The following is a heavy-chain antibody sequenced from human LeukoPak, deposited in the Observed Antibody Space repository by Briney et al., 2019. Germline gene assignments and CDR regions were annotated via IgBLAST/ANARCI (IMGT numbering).Heavy chain of an antibody. CDR2: VYYNGIT. J-gene: IGHJ4*02. CDR1: GVSINTYF. CDR3: ASQLGGTTFH. D-gene: IGHD1/OR15-1a*01. V-gene: IGHV4-59*01. Sequence: SETLSLTCTVSGVSINTYFWSWIRQPPGKGLEWIGYVYYNGITNYNPSLKSRVSISLNTSKNQFSLRLNSVTAAETAVYYCASQLGGTTFHWGQGTLVTVSS.